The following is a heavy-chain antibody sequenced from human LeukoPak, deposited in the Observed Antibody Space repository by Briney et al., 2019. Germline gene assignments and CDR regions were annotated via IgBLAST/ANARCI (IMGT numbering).Heavy chain of an antibody. D-gene: IGHD3-10*01. CDR2: IRYDGSNK. CDR3: AKDVGWFGESTPGVFGY. J-gene: IGHJ4*02. Sequence: PGGSLRLSCAASGFTFGYYGMHWVREAPGKGLEWGAFIRYDGSNKYYADSVKGRFTISRDNSKNTLYLQMNSLRAEDTAVYYCAKDVGWFGESTPGVFGYWGQGTLVTVSS. CDR1: GFTFGYYG. V-gene: IGHV3-30*02.